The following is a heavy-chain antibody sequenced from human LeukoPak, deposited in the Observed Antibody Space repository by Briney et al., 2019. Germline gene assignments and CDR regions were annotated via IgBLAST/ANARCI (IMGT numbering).Heavy chain of an antibody. CDR3: ARGLPEAYCGGDCYQGHFDY. V-gene: IGHV3-48*04. J-gene: IGHJ4*02. D-gene: IGHD2-21*02. CDR2: ITSSGIIM. Sequence: GGSLRLSCVASGFTFSSHSLNWVRQAPGKGLEWLSYITSSGIIMYNADSVQGRFTISRDSAKNSLYLQMNSLRAEDTAMYYCARGLPEAYCGGDCYQGHFDYWGQGTLVTVSS. CDR1: GFTFSSHS.